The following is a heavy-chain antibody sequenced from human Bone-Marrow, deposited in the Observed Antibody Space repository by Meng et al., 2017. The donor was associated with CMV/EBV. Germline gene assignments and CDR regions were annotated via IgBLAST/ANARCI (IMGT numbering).Heavy chain of an antibody. Sequence: SETLSLTCTVSGGSTSSYYWNWIRQSPGKGLEWIGYIYYNGNTNYNPSLKSRVTISVDTSKNQFSLKLSSMTAADTAGYYCARGSGFDPWGQGTLVTVSS. CDR2: IYYNGNT. D-gene: IGHD3-3*01. J-gene: IGHJ5*02. V-gene: IGHV4-59*01. CDR1: GGSTSSYY. CDR3: ARGSGFDP.